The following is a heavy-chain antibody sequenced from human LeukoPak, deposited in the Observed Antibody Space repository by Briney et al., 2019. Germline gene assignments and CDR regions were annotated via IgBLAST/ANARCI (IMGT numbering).Heavy chain of an antibody. CDR3: ARDAAGTEGYYFDY. Sequence: ASVKVSYKASGYTFTGYYMHWVRQAPGQGLEWMGWINPNSGGTNYAQKFQGRVTMTRDTSISTAYMELSRLRSDDTAVYYCARDAAGTEGYYFDYWGQGTLVTVSS. CDR1: GYTFTGYY. V-gene: IGHV1-2*02. D-gene: IGHD6-13*01. CDR2: INPNSGGT. J-gene: IGHJ4*02.